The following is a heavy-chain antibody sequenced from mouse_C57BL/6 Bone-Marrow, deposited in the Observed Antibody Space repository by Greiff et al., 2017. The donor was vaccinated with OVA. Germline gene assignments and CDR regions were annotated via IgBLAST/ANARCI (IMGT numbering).Heavy chain of an antibody. V-gene: IGHV3-1*01. Sequence: EVQRVESGPGMVKPSQSLSLTCTVTGYSITSGYDWHWIRHFPGNKLEWMGYISYSGSTNYNPSLKSRISITHDTSKNHFFLKLNSVTTEDTATYYCARGGGLLCPFDYWGQGTTLTVSS. CDR1: GYSITSGYD. CDR3: ARGGGLLCPFDY. D-gene: IGHD2-10*01. CDR2: ISYSGST. J-gene: IGHJ2*01.